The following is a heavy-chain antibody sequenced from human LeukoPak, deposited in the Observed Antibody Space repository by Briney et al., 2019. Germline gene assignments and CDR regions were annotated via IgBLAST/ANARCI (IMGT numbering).Heavy chain of an antibody. D-gene: IGHD6-13*01. CDR1: GGSISSYY. Sequence: SETLSLTCTVSGGSISSYYWSWIRQPPGKGLEWIGYIYYSGSTNYNPSLKSRVTISVDTSKNQFSLKLSSVTAADTAVYYCAREVSSSTEAFDIWGQGTMVTVSS. J-gene: IGHJ3*02. V-gene: IGHV4-59*01. CDR2: IYYSGST. CDR3: AREVSSSTEAFDI.